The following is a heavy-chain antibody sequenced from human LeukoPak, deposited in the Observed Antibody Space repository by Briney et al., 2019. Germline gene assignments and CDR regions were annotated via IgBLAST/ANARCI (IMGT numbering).Heavy chain of an antibody. V-gene: IGHV1-46*01. CDR2: INPSGGST. CDR1: GYTFTSYY. CDR3: ARDGASGNYYLDY. D-gene: IGHD1-26*01. Sequence: KPGASVKVSCKASGYTFTSYYMHWVRQAPGQGLEWMGIINPSGGSTNQAQEFEGRITMTRDTTTSTVYMELSSLSSEDTAVYYCARDGASGNYYLDYWGQGTLVTVSS. J-gene: IGHJ4*02.